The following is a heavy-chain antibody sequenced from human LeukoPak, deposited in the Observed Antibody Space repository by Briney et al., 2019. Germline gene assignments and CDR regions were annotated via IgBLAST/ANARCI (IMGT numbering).Heavy chain of an antibody. CDR3: ARLFGGGFGKYYFDY. J-gene: IGHJ4*02. CDR1: GFTFSSSN. V-gene: IGHV3-21*01. CDR2: LSSSTTYI. D-gene: IGHD3-10*01. Sequence: PGGSLRLSCAASGFTFSSSNMDWVRQAPGKGLEWVSSLSSSTTYIYYADSVKGRFTISRDNAKNSLYLQMNSLRVEDTAVHYCARLFGGGFGKYYFDYWGQGTLVTVSS.